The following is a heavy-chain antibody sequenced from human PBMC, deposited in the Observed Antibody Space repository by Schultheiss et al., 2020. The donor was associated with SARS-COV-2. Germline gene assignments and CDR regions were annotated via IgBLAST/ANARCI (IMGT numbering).Heavy chain of an antibody. Sequence: SETLSLTCAVYGGSFSGYYWSWIRQPPGKGLEWIGEINHSGSTYYNPSLKSRVTISVDTSKNQFSLKLSSVTAADTAVYYCARLGRYGDYADYWGQGTLVTVSS. J-gene: IGHJ4*02. CDR3: ARLGRYGDYADY. CDR2: INHSGST. CDR1: GGSFSGYY. D-gene: IGHD4-17*01. V-gene: IGHV4-34*01.